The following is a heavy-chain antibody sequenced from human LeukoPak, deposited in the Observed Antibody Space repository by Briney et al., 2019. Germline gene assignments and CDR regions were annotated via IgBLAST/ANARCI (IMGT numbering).Heavy chain of an antibody. D-gene: IGHD4-17*01. Sequence: GLSLRLSCAASGFIFSDYYMSWIRQGPGQGLEWVSYISSSSSYTNYAYSVKGRFTISRDNAKNSLFLQMNSLRAEDTAVYYCATGPRNDYGDFQYHFHWGQGTLVTVSS. CDR3: ATGPRNDYGDFQYHFH. V-gene: IGHV3-11*05. CDR1: GFIFSDYY. CDR2: ISSSSSYT. J-gene: IGHJ4*02.